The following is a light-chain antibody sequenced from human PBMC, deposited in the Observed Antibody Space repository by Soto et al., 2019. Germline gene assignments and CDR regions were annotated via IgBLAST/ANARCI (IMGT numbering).Light chain of an antibody. CDR1: QSVSSSY. CDR3: EEYDRSIA. Sequence: EIVLTQSPGTLSLSPGERATLSCRASQSVSSSYLAWYQQKPGQAPRLLIYGASSRATGIPDRFSGSGSGTGCALKDCLLEPEEFAVYFCEEYDRSIAVGGGTKVDNK. CDR2: GAS. V-gene: IGKV3-20*01. J-gene: IGKJ4*01.